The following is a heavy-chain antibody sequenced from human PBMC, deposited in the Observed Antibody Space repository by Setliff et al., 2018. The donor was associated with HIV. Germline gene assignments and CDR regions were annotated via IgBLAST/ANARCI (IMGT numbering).Heavy chain of an antibody. J-gene: IGHJ6*02. CDR2: INSASGGT. Sequence: ASVKVSCKASGYTFTDYYIHWVRQAPGQGLEWMGWINSASGGTNYAQNFQGRVTMTRDTSISTAYMELSRLRSDDTAVYYCARGVGINYYYYYGMDVWGQGTTVTAP. CDR3: ARGVGINYYYYYGMDV. CDR1: GYTFTDYY. V-gene: IGHV1-2*02. D-gene: IGHD1-26*01.